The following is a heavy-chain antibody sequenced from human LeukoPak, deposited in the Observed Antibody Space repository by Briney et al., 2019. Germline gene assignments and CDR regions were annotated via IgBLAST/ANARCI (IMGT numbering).Heavy chain of an antibody. J-gene: IGHJ4*02. V-gene: IGHV3-7*04. CDR1: GFTFSGYW. CDR3: ARISRYGLDY. CDR2: IKSDGSEK. D-gene: IGHD3-16*01. Sequence: GGSLRLSCAASGFTFSGYWMSWVRQAPGKGLERLANIKSDGSEKYYVDSVKGRSTISRDNAKNSLYLQMNSLRPEDTAVYYCARISRYGLDYWGQGTLVTVSS.